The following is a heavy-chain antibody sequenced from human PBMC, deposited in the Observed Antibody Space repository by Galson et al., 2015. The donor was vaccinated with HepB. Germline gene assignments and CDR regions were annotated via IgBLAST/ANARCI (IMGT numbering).Heavy chain of an antibody. CDR1: GFTVSSNY. D-gene: IGHD1-26*01. CDR2: IYSGGST. CDR3: ARGKATGSPGGGYYYYYYTDV. Sequence: SLRLSCAASGFTVSSNYMSWARQAPGKGLEWVSVIYSGGSTYYADSVKGRFTISRDNSKNTLYLQMNSLRAEDTAVYYCARGKATGSPGGGYYYYYYTDVWGKGTTVTVSS. J-gene: IGHJ6*03. V-gene: IGHV3-53*01.